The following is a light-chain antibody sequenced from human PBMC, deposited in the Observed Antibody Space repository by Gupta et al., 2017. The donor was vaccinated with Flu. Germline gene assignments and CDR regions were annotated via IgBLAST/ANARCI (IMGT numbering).Light chain of an antibody. CDR1: PGISTW. J-gene: IGKJ3*01. Sequence: DVQLPQSPPSVPASVGDTVTITCRASPGISTWLAWYQQKPGGAPKLLIFGGSRLETGVPSRFRGSRSGTDFTLTISSLQPEDSATYYCQQSNTFPDTFGPWTKVDI. CDR2: GGS. CDR3: QQSNTFPDT. V-gene: IGKV1-12*01.